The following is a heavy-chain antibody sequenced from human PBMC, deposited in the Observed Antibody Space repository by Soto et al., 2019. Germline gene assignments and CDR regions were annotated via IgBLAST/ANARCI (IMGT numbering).Heavy chain of an antibody. Sequence: PGGSLRLSCAASGFTFYYYTMHWVRQAPGKGLEWVSLISWDGGSTYYADSVKGRFTISRDNSKNSLYLQMNSLRTEDTALYYCAKDMSGGPMDVWGQGTTVTVSS. J-gene: IGHJ6*02. CDR1: GFTFYYYT. CDR2: ISWDGGST. CDR3: AKDMSGGPMDV. V-gene: IGHV3-43*01.